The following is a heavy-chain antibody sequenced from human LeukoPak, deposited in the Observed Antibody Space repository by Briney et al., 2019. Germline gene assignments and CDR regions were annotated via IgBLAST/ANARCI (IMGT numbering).Heavy chain of an antibody. Sequence: SETLSLTCTVSGASIGSYYWSWIRQPPGKGLEWIGYIYHSGSTNYNPSLKSRVTISVDTSNNQFSLMLTSVTAADTAVYYCARDCGGTSCYGRYYYGMDVWGQGTTVTVSS. D-gene: IGHD2-2*01. V-gene: IGHV4-59*12. J-gene: IGHJ6*02. CDR3: ARDCGGTSCYGRYYYGMDV. CDR1: GASIGSYY. CDR2: IYHSGST.